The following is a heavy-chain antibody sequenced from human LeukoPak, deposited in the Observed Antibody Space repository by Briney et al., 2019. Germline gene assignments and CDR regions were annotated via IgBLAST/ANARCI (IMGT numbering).Heavy chain of an antibody. CDR3: ATGALGGAH. Sequence: PGGSLRLSCAASGFTFKSYSMNWVRQAPGRGLEWVSYITTSSSTIYYADSVKGRFTISRDNAKNSLYLQMNSLRAEDTAVYYCATGALGGAHWGQGTLVTVSS. D-gene: IGHD1-26*01. J-gene: IGHJ4*02. V-gene: IGHV3-48*04. CDR1: GFTFKSYS. CDR2: ITTSSSTI.